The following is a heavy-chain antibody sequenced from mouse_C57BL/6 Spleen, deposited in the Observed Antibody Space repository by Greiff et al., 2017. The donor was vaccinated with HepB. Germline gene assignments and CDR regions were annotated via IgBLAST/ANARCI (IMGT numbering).Heavy chain of an antibody. V-gene: IGHV5-6*01. J-gene: IGHJ1*03. CDR3: ARQGGGTPLGYFDV. CDR2: ISSGGSYT. D-gene: IGHD2-14*01. Sequence: EVMLVESGGDLVKPGGSLKLSCAASGFTFSSYGMSWVRQTPDKRLEWVATISSGGSYTYYPDSVKGRFTISRDNAKNTLYLQMSSLKSEDTAMYYCARQGGGTPLGYFDVWGTGTTVTVSS. CDR1: GFTFSSYG.